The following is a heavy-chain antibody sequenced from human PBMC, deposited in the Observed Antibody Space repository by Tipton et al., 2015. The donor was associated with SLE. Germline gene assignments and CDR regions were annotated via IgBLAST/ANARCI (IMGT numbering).Heavy chain of an antibody. J-gene: IGHJ6*03. V-gene: IGHV4-59*01. Sequence: TLSLTCTVSGGSISSYYWSWIRQPPGKGLEWIGYIYYSGSTNYNPSLKSRVTISVDTSKNQFSLKLSSVTAADTAVYYRARGRRRDYYYYYYMDVWGKGTTVTVSS. CDR3: ARGRRRDYYYYYYMDV. CDR2: IYYSGST. CDR1: GGSISSYY.